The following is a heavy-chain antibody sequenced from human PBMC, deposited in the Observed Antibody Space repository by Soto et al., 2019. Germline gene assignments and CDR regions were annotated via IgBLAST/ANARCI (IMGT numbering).Heavy chain of an antibody. CDR1: GFTFSNYG. Sequence: GGSLRLSCAASGFTFSNYGMSWVRQAPGKGLEWVSVISGSGGSTYYADSVKGRFTLSRDNSKNTVYLQMNSLRAEDTAVYYCAKDSPVGVPLLRDLHDWGQGTLGTSPQ. V-gene: IGHV3-23*01. J-gene: IGHJ1*01. CDR3: AKDSPVGVPLLRDLHD. CDR2: ISGSGGST. D-gene: IGHD2-15*01.